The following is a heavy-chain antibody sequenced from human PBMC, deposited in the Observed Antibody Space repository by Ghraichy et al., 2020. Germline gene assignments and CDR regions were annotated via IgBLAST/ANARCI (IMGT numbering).Heavy chain of an antibody. CDR3: AIYSPEQWLAH. Sequence: ASVKVSCKASGYTFTGYYMHWVRQAPGQGLEWMGWINTNSGGTKYAQKFQGRVAMTRDTSISTAYMELSRLISDDTAVYYCAIYSPEQWLAHWGQGTLVTVSS. CDR2: INTNSGGT. D-gene: IGHD6-19*01. V-gene: IGHV1-2*02. CDR1: GYTFTGYY. J-gene: IGHJ4*02.